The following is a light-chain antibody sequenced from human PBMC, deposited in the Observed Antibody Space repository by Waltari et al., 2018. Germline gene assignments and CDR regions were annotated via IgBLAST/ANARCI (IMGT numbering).Light chain of an antibody. Sequence: EIVLTQSPATLSLSPGERATLSCRASQSVSSYLVWYQQKPGQAPRLLIYDASTRATGVPGRFSGSGSGTDFTLTISSLEPEDFAIYYCQQRSTWPILTFGGGTKVEIK. V-gene: IGKV3-11*01. CDR1: QSVSSY. J-gene: IGKJ4*01. CDR2: DAS. CDR3: QQRSTWPILT.